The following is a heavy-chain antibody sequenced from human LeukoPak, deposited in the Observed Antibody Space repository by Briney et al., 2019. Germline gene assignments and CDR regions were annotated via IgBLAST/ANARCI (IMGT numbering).Heavy chain of an antibody. D-gene: IGHD6-19*01. CDR2: IKQDESKK. V-gene: IGHV3-7*01. J-gene: IGHJ3*01. CDR1: GFTLSTYG. Sequence: GVSLRLSCAASGFTLSTYGMTWVRQAPGKGLEWVANIKQDESKKNYVDSVNGRFPISRDNAKKSLYLQMNSLRAEDTAMYYCARDLNLYSSGWYDAFDLWGQGTMVTVSS. CDR3: ARDLNLYSSGWYDAFDL.